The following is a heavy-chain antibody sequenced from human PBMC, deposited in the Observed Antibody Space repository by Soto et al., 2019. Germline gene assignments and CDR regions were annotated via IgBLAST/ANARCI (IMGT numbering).Heavy chain of an antibody. CDR2: VTSTGDRA. V-gene: IGHV3-23*01. D-gene: IGHD5-18*01. Sequence: GGSLRLSCAASGFTFSSYAMSWVRQAPGKGLEWVSSVTSTGDRAYYADSVKGRFTVSRDNSKNTLYLQMNSLRAEDTAVYYCAKYYMVTRSPFDYWGQGTLVTVSS. J-gene: IGHJ4*02. CDR1: GFTFSSYA. CDR3: AKYYMVTRSPFDY.